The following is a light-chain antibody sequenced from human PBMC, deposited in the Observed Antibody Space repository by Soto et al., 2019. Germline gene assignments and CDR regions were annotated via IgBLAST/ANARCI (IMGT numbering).Light chain of an antibody. Sequence: DIQMTQSPSSLSASVGDRVTITCRASQTISRSLNWYQHKPGTAPRVLIYDAYTLSSGVPSRFSGSGSGTDFTLTISSLQPEDFATYYCKQSSNTPLTFGGGTRVDFK. CDR2: DAY. CDR1: QTISRS. CDR3: KQSSNTPLT. J-gene: IGKJ4*01. V-gene: IGKV1-39*01.